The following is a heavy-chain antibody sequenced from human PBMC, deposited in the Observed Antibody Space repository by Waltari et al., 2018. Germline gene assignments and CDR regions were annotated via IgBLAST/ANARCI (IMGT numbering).Heavy chain of an antibody. D-gene: IGHD3-3*01. V-gene: IGHV1-69*14. CDR1: GGTFSSYA. J-gene: IGHJ4*02. CDR2: IIPIFGTA. Sequence: QVQLVQSGAEVKKPGSSVKVSCKASGGTFSSYAISWVRQAPGQGLEWMGGIIPIFGTANYAQKFQGRVTITADKSTSTAYMELSSLRSEDTAVYYCARTSDRRFLEWLGFDYYFDYWGQGTLVTVSS. CDR3: ARTSDRRFLEWLGFDYYFDY.